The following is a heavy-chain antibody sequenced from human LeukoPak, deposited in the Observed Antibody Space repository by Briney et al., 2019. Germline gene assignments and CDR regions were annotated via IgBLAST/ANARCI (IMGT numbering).Heavy chain of an antibody. CDR1: GFTLSDWW. Sequence: GGSLRLSCAVSGFTLSDWWMSWVRQAPGKGLEWVANIKEDGSVKSYAGSVKGRFTISRDNAKKSVYLQMSSLRAEDTAVYYCARDEDCSSTSCYFRYWGQGTLVTVSS. D-gene: IGHD2-2*01. CDR3: ARDEDCSSTSCYFRY. CDR2: IKEDGSVK. J-gene: IGHJ4*02. V-gene: IGHV3-7*01.